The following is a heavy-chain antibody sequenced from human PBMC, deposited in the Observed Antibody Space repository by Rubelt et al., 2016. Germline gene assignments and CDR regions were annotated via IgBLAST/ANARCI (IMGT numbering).Heavy chain of an antibody. V-gene: IGHV4-39*01. Sequence: GKGLEWIGYIFYSGSTYYNPSLKSRVTISVDTSKNQFSLKLSSVTAADTALYYCARRLMPSYYFAYWGQGMLVTVSS. CDR3: ARRLMPSYYFAY. CDR2: IFYSGST. D-gene: IGHD2-2*01. J-gene: IGHJ4*02.